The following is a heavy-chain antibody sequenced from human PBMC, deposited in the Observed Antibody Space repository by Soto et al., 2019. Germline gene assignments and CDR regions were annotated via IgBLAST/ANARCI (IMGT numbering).Heavy chain of an antibody. Sequence: QVHMVQSGAEVKKPGASVKVSCKASGYIFSSYAVTWVRQAPGQGLEWMGWNSAYTGDTNYTQNLQDRVTMTTDTSTTTAYMELRDLRYDDTAVYYCARLGTVRTYFEYWGKGTLITVSS. V-gene: IGHV1-18*01. CDR1: GYIFSSYA. CDR3: ARLGTVRTYFEY. J-gene: IGHJ4*02. D-gene: IGHD4-17*01. CDR2: NSAYTGDT.